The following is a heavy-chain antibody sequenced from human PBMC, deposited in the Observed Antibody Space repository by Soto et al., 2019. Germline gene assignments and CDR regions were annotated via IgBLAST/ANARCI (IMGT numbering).Heavy chain of an antibody. D-gene: IGHD2-15*01. V-gene: IGHV3-33*01. J-gene: IGHJ3*02. CDR2: IWYDGSNK. CDR3: ARDRAFHSGYCSGGSCYHRPPPHGIREGAFDI. CDR1: GFTFSSYG. Sequence: PGGSLRLSCAASGFTFSSYGMHWVRQAPGKGLEWVAVIWYDGSNKYYADSVKGRFTISRDNSKNTLYLQMNSLRAEDTAVYYCARDRAFHSGYCSGGSCYHRPPPHGIREGAFDIWGQGTMVTVSS.